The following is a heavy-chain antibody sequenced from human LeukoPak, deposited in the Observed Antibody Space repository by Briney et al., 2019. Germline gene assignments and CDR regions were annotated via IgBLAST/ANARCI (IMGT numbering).Heavy chain of an antibody. CDR2: ILDDGSRQ. V-gene: IGHV3-30-3*01. J-gene: IGHJ4*02. CDR3: VKDRTGTYTLDY. CDR1: GFTFSNYA. Sequence: GGSLRLSCAATGFTFSNYAIHWGRQAPGKGLEWVAFILDDGSRQHYADSVKGRFTISRDNSKTTLNLQMNSLRAEDTAVYYCVKDRTGTYTLDYWGQGTLVTVSS. D-gene: IGHD3-10*01.